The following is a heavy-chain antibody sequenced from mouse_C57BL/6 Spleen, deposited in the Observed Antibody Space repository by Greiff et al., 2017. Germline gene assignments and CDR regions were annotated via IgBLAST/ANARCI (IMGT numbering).Heavy chain of an antibody. CDR3: ARRERGAWFAY. J-gene: IGHJ3*01. V-gene: IGHV1-50*01. CDR1: GYTFTSYW. CDR2: IDPSDSYT. Sequence: QVQLQQPGAELVKPGASVKLSCKASGYTFTSYWMQWVKQRPGQGLEWIGEIDPSDSYTNYNQKFKGKATLTVDTSSSTADMQLSSLTSEDSAVYYCARRERGAWFAYWGQGTLVTVSA.